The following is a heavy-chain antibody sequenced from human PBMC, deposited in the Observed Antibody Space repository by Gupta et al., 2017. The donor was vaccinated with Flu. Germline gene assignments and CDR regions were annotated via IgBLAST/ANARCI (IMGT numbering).Heavy chain of an antibody. V-gene: IGHV4-34*01. D-gene: IGHD1-26*01. CDR2: INHSGRA. Sequence: RQPPGKGLEWIGEINHSGRANYNPSLKSRAAISVDTSKNQFSLKLSSLTAADTAVYYCARVALEGYGSNWFDPWGQGTLVTVSS. J-gene: IGHJ5*02. CDR3: ARVALEGYGSNWFDP.